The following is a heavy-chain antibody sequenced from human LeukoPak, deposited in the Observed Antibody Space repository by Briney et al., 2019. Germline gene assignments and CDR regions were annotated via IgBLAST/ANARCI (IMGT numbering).Heavy chain of an antibody. CDR2: ISSDGSGT. CDR1: GFTFNNYW. V-gene: IGHV3-74*03. Sequence: AGGSLRLSCAASGFTFNNYWMHWVRQAPGKGLVWVSRISSDGSGTKYADSVRGRFTISRDKAKNTLYLQMNSLRAEDTAVYYCARGDGYNWEYYFDYWGQGTLVTVSS. CDR3: ARGDGYNWEYYFDY. J-gene: IGHJ4*02. D-gene: IGHD5-24*01.